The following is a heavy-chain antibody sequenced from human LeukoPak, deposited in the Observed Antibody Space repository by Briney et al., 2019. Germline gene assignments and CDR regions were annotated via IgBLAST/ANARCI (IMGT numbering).Heavy chain of an antibody. D-gene: IGHD3-22*01. V-gene: IGHV4-61*02. Sequence: SETLSLTCTVSGGSISSGSYYWSWIRQPAGKGLEWIGRIYTGGSTNYNPSLKSRVTISVDTSKNQFSLKLSSATAADTAVYYCARGGDYYDSSGPSVWYFDLWGRGTLVTVSS. CDR3: ARGGDYYDSSGPSVWYFDL. J-gene: IGHJ2*01. CDR2: IYTGGST. CDR1: GGSISSGSYY.